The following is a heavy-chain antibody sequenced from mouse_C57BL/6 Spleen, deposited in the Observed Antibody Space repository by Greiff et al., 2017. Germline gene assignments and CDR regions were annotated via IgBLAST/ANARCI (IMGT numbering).Heavy chain of an antibody. Sequence: QVQLKESGPELVKPGASVKISCQASGYAFSSSWMNWVKQRPGKGLEWIGRIYPGDGDTNYNGKFKGKATLTADKSSSTAYMQLSSLTSEDSAVYFCARSPLSAMDYWGQGTSVTVSS. CDR3: ARSPLSAMDY. CDR2: IYPGDGDT. V-gene: IGHV1-82*01. J-gene: IGHJ4*01. CDR1: GYAFSSSW.